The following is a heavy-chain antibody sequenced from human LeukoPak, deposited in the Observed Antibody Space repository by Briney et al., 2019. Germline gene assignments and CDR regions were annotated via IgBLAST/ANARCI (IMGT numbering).Heavy chain of an antibody. CDR3: ATGSRQYYFDF. D-gene: IGHD5-24*01. V-gene: IGHV4-39*02. CDR1: GGSISSGSFY. Sequence: PSESLSLTCTVSGGSISSGSFYWGWIRQPPGNGLEWIGSIYFSGTTYYNASLKSRVTVSVDTSEDQFSLEVSSVTAADTAVYYCATGSRQYYFDFWGQGILVTVSS. CDR2: IYFSGTT. J-gene: IGHJ4*02.